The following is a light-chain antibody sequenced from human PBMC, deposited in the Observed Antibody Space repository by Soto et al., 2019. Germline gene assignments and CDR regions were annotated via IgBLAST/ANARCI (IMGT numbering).Light chain of an antibody. CDR2: AAS. CDR3: QQSSTTRWT. V-gene: IGKV1-39*01. Sequence: DIQMTQSPSSLSASVGDRVTITCRASQSISSYLNWYQQKPGKAPKLLIYAASDLQTGVPSRFTGGGSGTDFSLTINSLQPEDFATYYCQQSSTTRWTLGQGTKVDIK. CDR1: QSISSY. J-gene: IGKJ1*01.